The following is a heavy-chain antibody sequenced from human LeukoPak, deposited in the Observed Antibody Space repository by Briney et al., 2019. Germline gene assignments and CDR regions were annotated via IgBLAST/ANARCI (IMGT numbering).Heavy chain of an antibody. V-gene: IGHV3-43*02. D-gene: IGHD3-22*01. CDR1: GFTFDDYA. J-gene: IGHJ3*02. CDR2: ISGDGGST. Sequence: GGSLRLSCAASGFTFDDYAMHWVRHAPGKGLEWVSLISGDGGSTYYADSVKGRFTISRDNSKNSLYLQMNSLRTEDTALYYCANDVAPITMIFAFDIWGQGTMVTVSS. CDR3: ANDVAPITMIFAFDI.